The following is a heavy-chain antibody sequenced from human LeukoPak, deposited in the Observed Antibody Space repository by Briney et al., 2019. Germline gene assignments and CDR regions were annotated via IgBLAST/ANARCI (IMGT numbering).Heavy chain of an antibody. D-gene: IGHD3-10*01. V-gene: IGHV1-2*02. CDR3: ARVRMVRGVNWFDP. J-gene: IGHJ5*02. CDR1: GYTFSSYY. Sequence: ASVKVSCKASGYTFSSYYMHWVRQAPGQGLEWMGWINPNSGGTNYAQKFQGRVTMTRDTSISTAYMELSRLRSDDTAVYYCARVRMVRGVNWFDPWGQGTLVTVSS. CDR2: INPNSGGT.